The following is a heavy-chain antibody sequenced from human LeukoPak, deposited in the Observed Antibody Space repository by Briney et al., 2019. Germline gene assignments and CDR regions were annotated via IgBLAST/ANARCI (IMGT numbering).Heavy chain of an antibody. J-gene: IGHJ4*02. CDR3: ARAIGVVNVYFDY. CDR2: ISYDGSNK. CDR1: GFTFSSYP. V-gene: IGHV3-30-3*01. D-gene: IGHD2-15*01. Sequence: PGGSLRLSCAASGFTFSSYPMHWVRQAPGKGLEWVAVISYDGSNKYYADSVKGRFTISRDNSKNTLYLQMNSLRAEDTAVYYCARAIGVVNVYFDYWGQGTLVTVSS.